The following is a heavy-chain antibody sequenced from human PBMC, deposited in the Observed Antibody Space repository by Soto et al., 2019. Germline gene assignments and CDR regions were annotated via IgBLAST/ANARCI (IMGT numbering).Heavy chain of an antibody. D-gene: IGHD3-22*01. CDR2: INSDGSTI. V-gene: IGHV3-74*01. CDR1: GFTFGPFW. Sequence: GGSLRLSCAASGFTFGPFWMHWVRQAPGKGLVWLSHINSDGSTIVYADSVKGRFTISRDNAKNTLYLQMNSLRAEDTAVYYCAKDYYYDSSGYSGDAFDIWGQGTMVTVSS. CDR3: AKDYYYDSSGYSGDAFDI. J-gene: IGHJ3*02.